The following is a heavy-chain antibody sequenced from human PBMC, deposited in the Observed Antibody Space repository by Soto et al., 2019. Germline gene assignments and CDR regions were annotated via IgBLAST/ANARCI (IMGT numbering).Heavy chain of an antibody. D-gene: IGHD1-1*01. V-gene: IGHV3-23*01. J-gene: IGHJ4*02. CDR3: AKNRGNWFRPAFDY. CDR1: GFKFSSNA. CDR2: ISGNGAST. Sequence: EVQLLESGGGLVQPGGSLRLSCAVSGFKFSSNAMTWVRQAPGRGLEWVSGISGNGASTYYADSVKGRFTISRDNSENTLYLQMNSLRVEDTGVFYCAKNRGNWFRPAFDYWGQGTQVTVSS.